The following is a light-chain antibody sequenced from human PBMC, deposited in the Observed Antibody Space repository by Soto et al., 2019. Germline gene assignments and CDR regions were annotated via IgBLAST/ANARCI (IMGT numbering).Light chain of an antibody. V-gene: IGKV3-11*01. CDR1: QSVSTF. CDR2: DAS. J-gene: IGKJ2*01. Sequence: EIVLTQSPATLSLSPGERATLSCRASQSVSTFLACYQQKPGQAPRLLIYDASNGATDIPPRFSASGSGTDFTLTISGLERVEFAVYCCQQRSKCPRYTFGQGTKLAIK. CDR3: QQRSKCPRYT.